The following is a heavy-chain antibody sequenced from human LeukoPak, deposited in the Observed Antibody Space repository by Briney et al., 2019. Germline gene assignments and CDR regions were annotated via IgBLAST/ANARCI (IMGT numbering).Heavy chain of an antibody. Sequence: GGSLVLSCAASGFPFSDYYMSWIRQAPGKGLEWVWYISSSGSTIYYADSVKGRFTISRDNAKNSLSLQMNSLRAEDTAVYYWARGGPDYDSRGYHYYSYIDVWGKETTLTLS. CDR2: ISSSGSTI. J-gene: IGHJ6*03. V-gene: IGHV3-11*04. D-gene: IGHD3-22*01. CDR1: GFPFSDYY. CDR3: ARGGPDYDSRGYHYYSYIDV.